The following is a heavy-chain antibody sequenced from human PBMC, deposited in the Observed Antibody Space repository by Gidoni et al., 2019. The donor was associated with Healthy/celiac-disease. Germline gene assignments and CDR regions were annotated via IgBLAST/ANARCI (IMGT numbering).Heavy chain of an antibody. J-gene: IGHJ6*02. V-gene: IGHV4-39*01. CDR3: ARWVELGYCSGGSCYLDYYYGMDV. CDR1: GGSISSSSYY. Sequence: QLQLQESGPGLVKPSETLSLTCTVSGGSISSSSYYWGWLRQPPGKGLEWIGSIYYSGSTYYNPSLKSRVTISVDTSKNQFSLKLSSVTAADTAVYYCARWVELGYCSGGSCYLDYYYGMDVWGQGTTVTVSS. CDR2: IYYSGST. D-gene: IGHD2-15*01.